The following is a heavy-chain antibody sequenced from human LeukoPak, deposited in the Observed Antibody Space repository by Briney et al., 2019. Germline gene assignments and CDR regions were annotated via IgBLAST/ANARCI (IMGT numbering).Heavy chain of an antibody. Sequence: GGSLRLSCAASGFTFSSYWMHWVRQAPGKGLVWVSRINEHGSTTNYADSVKDRFTISRDNAKNTLYLQMNSLRAEDTAVYYSARDVGGSGSHWGQGTLVTVSS. V-gene: IGHV3-74*01. CDR3: ARDVGGSGSH. CDR1: GFTFSSYW. CDR2: INEHGSTT. J-gene: IGHJ4*02. D-gene: IGHD3-10*01.